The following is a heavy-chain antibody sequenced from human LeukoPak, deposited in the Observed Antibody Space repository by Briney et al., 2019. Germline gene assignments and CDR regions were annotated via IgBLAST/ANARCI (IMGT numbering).Heavy chain of an antibody. CDR2: ISGSGGST. CDR1: GFTFSSYA. J-gene: IGHJ4*02. CDR3: ARVGCSSTSCYRVYYFDY. Sequence: GGSLRLSCAASGFTFSSYAMSWVRQAPGKGLEWVSAISGSGGSTYYADSVKGRFTISRDNSKNTLYLQMNSLRAEDTAVYYCARVGCSSTSCYRVYYFDYWGQGTLVTVSS. V-gene: IGHV3-23*01. D-gene: IGHD2-2*01.